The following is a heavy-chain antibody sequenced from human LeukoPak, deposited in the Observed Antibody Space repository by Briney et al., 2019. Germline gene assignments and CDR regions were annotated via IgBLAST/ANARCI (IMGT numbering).Heavy chain of an antibody. J-gene: IGHJ3*02. V-gene: IGHV5-51*01. CDR1: GYSFATYW. D-gene: IGHD1-1*01. CDR2: IYPGDSGT. CDR3: ARPSKGDHWNDAFDI. Sequence: GESLKISCKGSGYSFATYWIAWVRQLPEKGLEWMGIIYPGDSGTTYSPSFEGQVTISADKSITTAYLQWNSLKASDTAIYYCARPSKGDHWNDAFDIWGQGTMVTVSS.